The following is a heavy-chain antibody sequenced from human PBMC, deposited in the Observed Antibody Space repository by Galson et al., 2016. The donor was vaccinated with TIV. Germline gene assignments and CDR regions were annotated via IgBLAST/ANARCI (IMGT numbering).Heavy chain of an antibody. CDR2: MSLVGTT. V-gene: IGHV4-59*01. CDR1: GRALSSYL. Sequence: SETLSLTCSVSGRALSSYLWTWIRQPPGKGLEWIGHMSLVGTTNYNPSLKGRVGMSLDMSANKFSLNLNSVTPADTAVYYCAGDLPNVRDEYAMDVWGQGTTVTVVS. CDR3: AGDLPNVRDEYAMDV. D-gene: IGHD2-8*01. J-gene: IGHJ6*01.